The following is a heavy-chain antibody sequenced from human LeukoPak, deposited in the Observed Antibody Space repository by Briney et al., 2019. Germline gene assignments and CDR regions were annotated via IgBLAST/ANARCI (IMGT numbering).Heavy chain of an antibody. J-gene: IGHJ6*01. CDR1: GFTFSSFA. Sequence: PGGSLRLSCAASGFTFSSFAMGWGRQAPGKGLEWVSAISGSGLSTYYADSVKGRFTISRDNSKNTLYLQMNSLRAEDTAVYHCAKGRGYYYGMDVWGQGTTVTVSS. V-gene: IGHV3-23*01. D-gene: IGHD3-10*01. CDR3: AKGRGYYYGMDV. CDR2: ISGSGLST.